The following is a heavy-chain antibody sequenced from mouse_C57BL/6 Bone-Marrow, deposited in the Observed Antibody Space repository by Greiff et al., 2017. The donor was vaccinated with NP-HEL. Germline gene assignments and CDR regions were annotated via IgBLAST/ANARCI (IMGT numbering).Heavy chain of an antibody. CDR1: GYTFTSYW. CDR2: IDPSDSYT. Sequence: QVQLQQPGAELVRPGTSVKLSCKASGYTFTSYWMHWVKQRPGQGLEWIGVIDPSDSYTNYNQKFKGKATLTVDTSSSTAYMQLSSLTSEDSAVYYCARSNYYGSSYRYFDGWGTGTTVTVSS. J-gene: IGHJ1*03. V-gene: IGHV1-59*01. CDR3: ARSNYYGSSYRYFDG. D-gene: IGHD1-1*01.